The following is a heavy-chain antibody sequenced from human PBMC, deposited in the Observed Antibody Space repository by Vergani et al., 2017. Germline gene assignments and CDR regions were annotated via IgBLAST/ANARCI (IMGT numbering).Heavy chain of an antibody. Sequence: QVQLVESGGGVVQPGRSLRLSCAASGFTFSSSAMHWVRQAPGKGLEWVAIISYDGSNKYYADSVKGRFTISRDNSKNMLSLQMNNLRTEDTAIYYCAKQYFVSGNYLFDYWGQGTLVTVSS. D-gene: IGHD3-10*01. J-gene: IGHJ4*02. V-gene: IGHV3-30-3*02. CDR1: GFTFSSSA. CDR3: AKQYFVSGNYLFDY. CDR2: ISYDGSNK.